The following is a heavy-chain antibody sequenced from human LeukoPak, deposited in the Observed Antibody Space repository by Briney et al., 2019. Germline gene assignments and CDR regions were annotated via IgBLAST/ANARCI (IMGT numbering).Heavy chain of an antibody. CDR2: IIPILGIA. J-gene: IGHJ4*02. CDR3: ARELRYFDSLLFDY. CDR1: GGTFSSYA. Sequence: SVRVSCKASGGTFSSYAISWVRQAPGQGLEWMGRIIPILGIANYAQKFQGRVTITADKSTSTAYMELSSLRSEDTAVYYCARELRYFDSLLFDYWGQGTLVTVSS. V-gene: IGHV1-69*04. D-gene: IGHD3-9*01.